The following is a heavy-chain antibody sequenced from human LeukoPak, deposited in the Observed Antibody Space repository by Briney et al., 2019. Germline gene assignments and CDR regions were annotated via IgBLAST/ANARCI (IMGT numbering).Heavy chain of an antibody. CDR1: GGTFSSYA. CDR3: ARDRYDSSGYYLPLF. V-gene: IGHV1-69*13. CDR2: IIPIFGTA. D-gene: IGHD3-22*01. J-gene: IGHJ4*02. Sequence: ASVKVSCKASGGTFSSYAISWVRQAPGQGLEWMGGIIPIFGTANYAQKFQGRVTITADESTSTAYMELSSLRSEDTAVCYCARDRYDSSGYYLPLFWGQGTLVTVSS.